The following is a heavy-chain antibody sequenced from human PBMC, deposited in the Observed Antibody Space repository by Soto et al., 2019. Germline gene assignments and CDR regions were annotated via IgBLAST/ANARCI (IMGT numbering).Heavy chain of an antibody. CDR3: ARDIVVAIDAFDI. D-gene: IGHD3-22*01. J-gene: IGHJ3*02. CDR2: INAGNGNT. Sequence: ASVKVSCKASGYTFTSYAMHWVRQAPGQRLELMGLINAGNGNTKYSQKFQGRVTFTRDTSASTAYMELSSLRSEDTAVYYCARDIVVAIDAFDIWDQGTMVTVSS. V-gene: IGHV1-3*01. CDR1: GYTFTSYA.